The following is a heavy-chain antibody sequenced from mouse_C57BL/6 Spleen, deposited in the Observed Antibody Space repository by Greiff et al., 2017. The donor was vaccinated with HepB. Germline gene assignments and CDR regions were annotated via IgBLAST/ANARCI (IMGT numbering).Heavy chain of an antibody. CDR1: GYSITSGYD. CDR3: ASTGTHWYFDV. D-gene: IGHD4-1*02. V-gene: IGHV3-1*01. Sequence: EVMLVESGPGMVKPSQSLSLTCTVTGYSITSGYDWHWIRHFPGNKLEWMGYISYSGSTNYNPSLKSRISITHDTSKNHFFLKLNSVTTEDTATYYCASTGTHWYFDVWGTGTTVTVSS. J-gene: IGHJ1*03. CDR2: ISYSGST.